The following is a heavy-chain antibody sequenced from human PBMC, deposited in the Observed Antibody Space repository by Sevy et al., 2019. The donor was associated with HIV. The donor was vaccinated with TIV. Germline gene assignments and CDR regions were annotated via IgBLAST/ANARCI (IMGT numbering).Heavy chain of an antibody. D-gene: IGHD5-18*01. J-gene: IGHJ4*02. Sequence: GGSLRLSCVVSGLTFSSDSMNWVRQTPGKGLEWLAYISSSSRTMYYADSVEGRFTISRDNDKKSVFLQMNNLRDEDSATYYCARDVDTPFVRSFDSWGQGTLVTVSS. V-gene: IGHV3-48*02. CDR1: GLTFSSDS. CDR3: ARDVDTPFVRSFDS. CDR2: ISSSSRTM.